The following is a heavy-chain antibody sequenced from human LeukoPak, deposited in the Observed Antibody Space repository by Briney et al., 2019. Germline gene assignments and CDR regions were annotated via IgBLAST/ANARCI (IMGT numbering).Heavy chain of an antibody. CDR1: VGSISSHY. CDR2: IYYSGST. D-gene: IGHD6-19*01. Sequence: PSETLSLTCTVSVGSISSHYWSWIRQPPGKGLEWIGYIYYSGSTNSNPSLKNRVTISIDTSKNQFSLRLSSVTAADTAVYYCARDPVTVAQNYYYGIDFWGPGTTVTVSS. CDR3: ARDPVTVAQNYYYGIDF. J-gene: IGHJ6*02. V-gene: IGHV4-59*11.